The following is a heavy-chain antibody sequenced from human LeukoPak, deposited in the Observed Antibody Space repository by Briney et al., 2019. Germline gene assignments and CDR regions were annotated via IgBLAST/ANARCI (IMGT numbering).Heavy chain of an antibody. Sequence: GGSLRLSCAASGFTFSSYWMYWVRQAPGKGLVWFSRINGDGSSTSYADSVKGRFTISRDNAKNTLFLQMNSLRAEDTAVYYCARRYCGSPSCVNWFDPWGQGALVTVSS. V-gene: IGHV3-74*01. J-gene: IGHJ5*02. CDR2: INGDGSST. CDR3: ARRYCGSPSCVNWFDP. CDR1: GFTFSSYW. D-gene: IGHD2-2*01.